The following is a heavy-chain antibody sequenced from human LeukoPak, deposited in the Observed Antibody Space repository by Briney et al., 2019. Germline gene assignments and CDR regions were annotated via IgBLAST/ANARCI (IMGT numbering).Heavy chain of an antibody. CDR2: ISAYNGDT. CDR1: DYTFTSYG. D-gene: IGHD3-9*01. V-gene: IGHV1-18*01. CDR3: ARNLLLILTGYYREALDY. Sequence: ASVKVSCKASDYTFTSYGISWVRQAPGQGLEWMGWISAYNGDTNYAQKLQGRVTMTTDTSTSTAYMELRSLRSDDTAVYYCARNLLLILTGYYREALDYWGQGTLVTVSS. J-gene: IGHJ4*02.